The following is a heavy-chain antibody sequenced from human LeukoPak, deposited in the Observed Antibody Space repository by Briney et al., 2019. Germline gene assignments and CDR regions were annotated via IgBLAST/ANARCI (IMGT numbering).Heavy chain of an antibody. D-gene: IGHD3-10*01. CDR1: GFTFSSYA. V-gene: IGHV3-23*01. J-gene: IGHJ4*02. CDR2: ISGSGGST. Sequence: SGGSLRLSCAASGFTFSSYAMSWVRQAPGKGLEWVSAISGSGGSTYYADSVKGRFTISRDNSKNTLYLQMNSLRAEDTAVYYCAKYVWFGELPFDYWGQGTLVTASS. CDR3: AKYVWFGELPFDY.